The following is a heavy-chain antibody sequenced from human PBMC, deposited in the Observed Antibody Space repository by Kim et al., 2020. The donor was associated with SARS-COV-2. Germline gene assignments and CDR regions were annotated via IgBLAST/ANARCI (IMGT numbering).Heavy chain of an antibody. CDR2: IYHSGST. V-gene: IGHV4-38-2*02. Sequence: SETLSLTCTVSGYSISSGYYWGWIRQPPGKGLEWIGSIYHSGSTYYNPSLKSRVTISVDTSKNQFSLKLSSVTAADTAVYYCASLANSDYWGQGTLVTVSS. CDR1: GYSISSGYY. J-gene: IGHJ4*02. CDR3: ASLANSDY.